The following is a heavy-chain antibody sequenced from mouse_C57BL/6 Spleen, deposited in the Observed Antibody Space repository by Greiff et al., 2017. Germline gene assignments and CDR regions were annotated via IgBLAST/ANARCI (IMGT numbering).Heavy chain of an antibody. CDR2: IDPSDSYT. D-gene: IGHD1-1*01. J-gene: IGHJ1*03. CDR3: ARDGSSFPRYFDV. CDR1: GYTFTSYW. Sequence: QVQLKQPGAELVMPGASVKLSCKASGYTFTSYWMHWVKQRPGQGLEWIGEIDPSDSYTNYNQKFKGKSTLTVDKSSRTAYMQLSSLASEDSAVYYCARDGSSFPRYFDVWGTGTTGTVSS. V-gene: IGHV1-69*01.